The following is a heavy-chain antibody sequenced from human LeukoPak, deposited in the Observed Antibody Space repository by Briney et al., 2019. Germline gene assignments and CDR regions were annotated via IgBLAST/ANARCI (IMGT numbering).Heavy chain of an antibody. D-gene: IGHD6-6*01. CDR1: GFTFSSYG. CDR2: IWYDGSNK. V-gene: IGHV3-33*01. J-gene: IGHJ4*02. Sequence: GGSLRLSCAASGFTFSSYGMHWVRQAPGKGLEWVAVIWYDGSNKYYADSVKGRFTISRDNSKNTLYLQMNSLRAEDTAVYYCAISIAARAFDYWGQGTLVTVSS. CDR3: AISIAARAFDY.